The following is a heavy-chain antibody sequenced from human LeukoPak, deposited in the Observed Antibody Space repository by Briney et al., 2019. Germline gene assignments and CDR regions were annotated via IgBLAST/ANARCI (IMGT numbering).Heavy chain of an antibody. Sequence: SETLSLTCIVSGGSINTANYYWTWIRQPPGKGLEWIGYISYSGTPYYNPSLNSRVTISLDTSKNQFSLRLSSVTAADTAVYYCARWVGATTRYFDYWGQGTLVTVSS. CDR3: ARWVGATTRYFDY. J-gene: IGHJ4*02. V-gene: IGHV4-30-4*08. CDR1: GGSINTANYY. CDR2: ISYSGTP. D-gene: IGHD1-26*01.